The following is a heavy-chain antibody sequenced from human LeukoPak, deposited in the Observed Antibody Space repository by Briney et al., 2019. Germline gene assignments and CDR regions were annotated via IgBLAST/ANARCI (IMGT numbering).Heavy chain of an antibody. CDR1: GFTFSSYA. Sequence: PGGSLRLSCAASGFTFSSYAMSWVRQAPGKGLEWVSYISSSSSTIYYADSVKGRFTISRDNAKNSLYLQMNSLRAEDTAVYYCASGAEGYVFDPWGQGTLVTVSS. V-gene: IGHV3-48*01. CDR2: ISSSSSTI. CDR3: ASGAEGYVFDP. D-gene: IGHD5-12*01. J-gene: IGHJ5*02.